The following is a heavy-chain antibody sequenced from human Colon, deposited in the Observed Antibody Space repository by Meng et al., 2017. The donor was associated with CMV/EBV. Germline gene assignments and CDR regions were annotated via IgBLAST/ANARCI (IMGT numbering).Heavy chain of an antibody. Sequence: SGGTVSTFAVSWLRQAPGQGPGWLGGSIPLLGTSNYPRKYLGRVTITTDDSTNTAYMELKSLTSEDTAVYYCARGFGSTTVTSYFDSWGQGTLVTVSS. CDR1: GGTVSTFA. J-gene: IGHJ4*02. D-gene: IGHD4-17*01. CDR2: SIPLLGTS. V-gene: IGHV1-69*05. CDR3: ARGFGSTTVTSYFDS.